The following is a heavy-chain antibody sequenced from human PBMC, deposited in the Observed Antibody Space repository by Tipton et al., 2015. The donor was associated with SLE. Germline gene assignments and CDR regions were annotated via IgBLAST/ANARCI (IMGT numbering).Heavy chain of an antibody. D-gene: IGHD3-3*01. J-gene: IGHJ6*03. V-gene: IGHV3-7*01. CDR3: ARGRPNYDFWSGYYYMDV. CDR1: GFTFSSYG. CDR2: IKEDGSEK. Sequence: SLRLSCAASGFTFSSYGMHWVRQAPGKGLEWVANIKEDGSEKYYVDSVKGRFTVSRDNAKNSLYLQMNSLRAEDTAVYYCARGRPNYDFWSGYYYMDVWGKGTTVTVSS.